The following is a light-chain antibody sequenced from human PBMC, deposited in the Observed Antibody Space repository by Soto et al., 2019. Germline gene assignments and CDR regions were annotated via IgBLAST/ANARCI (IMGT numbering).Light chain of an antibody. Sequence: EVVLTQSPGTLSLSPGERATLSCRASQIVTINSLDWYQQKPGQPPRLLIYAASTRASAIPDRFSGSGSGTDFTLTISRLQPEDFALYYCQQYGDSPFTFGPGTRVDVK. V-gene: IGKV3-20*01. J-gene: IGKJ3*01. CDR1: QIVTINS. CDR2: AAS. CDR3: QQYGDSPFT.